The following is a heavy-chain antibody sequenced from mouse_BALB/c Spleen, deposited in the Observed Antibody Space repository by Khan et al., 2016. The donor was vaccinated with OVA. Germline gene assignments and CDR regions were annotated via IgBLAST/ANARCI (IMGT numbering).Heavy chain of an antibody. CDR2: INSNDGST. CDR1: GFTFSSYG. J-gene: IGHJ2*01. Sequence: EVELVESGGGLVQPGGSLRLSCAASGFTFSSYGMSWVRQTPDKRLELVATINSNDGSTYYPDSVKGRFTISRDNANNTLYLQMSSLKSEDTAMYYCARMARTIYWGQGTTLTVSS. V-gene: IGHV5-6-3*01. CDR3: ARMARTIY.